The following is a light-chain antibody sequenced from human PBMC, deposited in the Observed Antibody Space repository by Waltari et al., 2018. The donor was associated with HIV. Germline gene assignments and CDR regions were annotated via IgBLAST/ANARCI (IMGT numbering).Light chain of an antibody. CDR2: KES. CDR3: QAADSSGSYFV. CDR1: VLPNQY. Sequence: SYALPQPPSVSVSPGPTARITCSGDVLPNQYPFWYQQKSGQAPVLVVYKESERPAGIPERFSGSSSGTTVTLFIDGVQAEDEADYYCQAADSSGSYFVFGTGTKVTVL. J-gene: IGLJ1*01. V-gene: IGLV3-25*03.